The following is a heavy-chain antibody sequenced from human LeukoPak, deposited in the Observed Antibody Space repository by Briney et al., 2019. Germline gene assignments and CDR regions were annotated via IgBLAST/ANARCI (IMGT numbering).Heavy chain of an antibody. Sequence: AGGSLRLSCAASGFTFSNAWMSWVCQAPGKGLEWVGRIKSKTDGGTTDHAAPVKGRFTISRDDSKNTLYLQMNSLKTEDTAVYYCTTDQGYYDSSGYYFGSDWFDPWGQGTLVTVSS. CDR1: GFTFSNAW. CDR2: IKSKTDGGTT. D-gene: IGHD3-22*01. J-gene: IGHJ5*02. V-gene: IGHV3-15*01. CDR3: TTDQGYYDSSGYYFGSDWFDP.